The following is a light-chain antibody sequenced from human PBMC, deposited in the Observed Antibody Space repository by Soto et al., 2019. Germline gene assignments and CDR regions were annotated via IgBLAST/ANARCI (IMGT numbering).Light chain of an antibody. Sequence: DIQMTQSPSTLSASVGDRVTITCRASQSIGTWLAWYQHKPGRAPKLLIYDASTLEGGVPSRFCGSRSGTEFTFTISSLQPDDFATYYCQQYNSYSRAFGQGTKVEIK. CDR2: DAS. V-gene: IGKV1-5*01. J-gene: IGKJ1*01. CDR1: QSIGTW. CDR3: QQYNSYSRA.